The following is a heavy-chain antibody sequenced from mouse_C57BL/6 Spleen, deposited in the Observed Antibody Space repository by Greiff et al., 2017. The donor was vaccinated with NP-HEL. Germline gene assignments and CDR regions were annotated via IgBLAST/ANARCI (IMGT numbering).Heavy chain of an antibody. D-gene: IGHD3-2*02. V-gene: IGHV1-61*01. Sequence: VQLQQSGAELVRPGSSVKLSCKASGYTFTSYWMDWVKQRPGQGLEWIGNIYPSDSETHYNQKFKDKATLTVDKSSSTAYMQLSSLTSEDSAVYYFASSGYEAWFAYWGQGTLVTVSA. J-gene: IGHJ3*01. CDR1: GYTFTSYW. CDR2: IYPSDSET. CDR3: ASSGYEAWFAY.